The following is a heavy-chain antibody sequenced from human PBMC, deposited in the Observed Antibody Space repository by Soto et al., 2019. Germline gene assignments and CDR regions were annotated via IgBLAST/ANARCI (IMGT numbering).Heavy chain of an antibody. CDR2: INHSGST. D-gene: IGHD5-18*01. J-gene: IGHJ5*01. Sequence: SETLSLTCAVYGGSFSGYYWSWIRQPPGKGLEWIGEINHSGSTNYNPSLKSRVTISVDTSKNQFSLKLSSVTAADTAVYYCARDRGVDTAMVPFGSWGQGTLVT. CDR3: ARDRGVDTAMVPFGS. V-gene: IGHV4-34*01. CDR1: GGSFSGYY.